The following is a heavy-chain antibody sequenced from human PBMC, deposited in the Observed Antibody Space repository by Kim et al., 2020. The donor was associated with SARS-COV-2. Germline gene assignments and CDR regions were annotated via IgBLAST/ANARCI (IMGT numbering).Heavy chain of an antibody. CDR3: LPWGVYGDYH. J-gene: IGHJ4*02. CDR1: GITFTNYW. V-gene: IGHV3-7*05. Sequence: GGSLRLSCVPSGITFTNYWMNWVRQAPGKGLEWVANVDPGGNEKKYVDSVKGRFTISRDNAGNSLYLQMNSLTAEDTAVYYCLPWGVYGDYHWGQGTLV. D-gene: IGHD2-21*01. CDR2: VDPGGNEK.